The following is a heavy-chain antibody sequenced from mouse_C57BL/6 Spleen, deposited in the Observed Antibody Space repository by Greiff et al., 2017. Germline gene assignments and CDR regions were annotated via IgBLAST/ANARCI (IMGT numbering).Heavy chain of an antibody. CDR3: ARRYHYYGRAQDWDFDV. Sequence: QVQLQQPGAELVKPGASVKLSCKASGYTFTSYWMQWVKQRPGQGLEWIGEIDPSDSYTNYNQKFKGKATLTVDTSYSTAYMQLSSLTSEDSAVYYCARRYHYYGRAQDWDFDVWGTGTTVTVSS. D-gene: IGHD1-1*01. CDR2: IDPSDSYT. CDR1: GYTFTSYW. V-gene: IGHV1-50*01. J-gene: IGHJ1*03.